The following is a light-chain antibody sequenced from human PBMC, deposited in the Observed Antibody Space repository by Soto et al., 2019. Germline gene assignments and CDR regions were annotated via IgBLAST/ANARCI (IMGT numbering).Light chain of an antibody. CDR3: QQLNDYPPA. Sequence: DIQLTQSPSFLSASVGDRVTITCRASQGIYSYLAWYQQKPGKAPNLLIYAASRLQTGVPSRFSGSGSGTEFTLTITSRQPEDFASYYCQQLNDYPPAFGGGTKVDI. J-gene: IGKJ4*01. V-gene: IGKV1-9*01. CDR2: AAS. CDR1: QGIYSY.